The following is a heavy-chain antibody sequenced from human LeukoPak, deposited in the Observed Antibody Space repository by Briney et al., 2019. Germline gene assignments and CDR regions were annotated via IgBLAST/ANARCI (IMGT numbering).Heavy chain of an antibody. V-gene: IGHV3-48*03. Sequence: GGSLRLSCAASGFTFSSYEMNWVRQAPGKGLEWVSYISSSGSTIYYADSVKGRFTISRDNAKNSLYLQMNSLRAEDTAVYYCARADYDSSGYSIQFDYWGQGTLVTVSS. CDR1: GFTFSSYE. CDR2: ISSSGSTI. CDR3: ARADYDSSGYSIQFDY. J-gene: IGHJ4*02. D-gene: IGHD3-22*01.